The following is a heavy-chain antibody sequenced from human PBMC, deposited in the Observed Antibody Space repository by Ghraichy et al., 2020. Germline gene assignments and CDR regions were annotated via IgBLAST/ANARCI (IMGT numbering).Heavy chain of an antibody. CDR3: ARGPLVSIAAAGIPHYYYYGMDV. CDR1: GFTFSSYS. Sequence: GGSLRLSCAASGFTFSSYSMNWVRQAPGKGLEWVSYISSSSSTIYYADSVKGRFTISRDNAKNSLYLQMNSLRDEDTAVYYCARGPLVSIAAAGIPHYYYYGMDVWGQGTTVTVSS. CDR2: ISSSSSTI. D-gene: IGHD6-13*01. J-gene: IGHJ6*02. V-gene: IGHV3-48*02.